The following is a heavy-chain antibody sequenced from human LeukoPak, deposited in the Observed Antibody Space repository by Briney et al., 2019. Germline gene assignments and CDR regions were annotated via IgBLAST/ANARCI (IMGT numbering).Heavy chain of an antibody. Sequence: PSETLSLTCTVSGYSISSGYYWGWIRQPPGKGLEWIGSIYHSGSTYYNPSLKSRVTISVDTSKNQFSLKLSSVTAADTAVYYCAGSPSSGWPPFDYWGQGTLVTVSS. CDR3: AGSPSSGWPPFDY. V-gene: IGHV4-38-2*02. CDR2: IYHSGST. D-gene: IGHD6-19*01. CDR1: GYSISSGYY. J-gene: IGHJ4*02.